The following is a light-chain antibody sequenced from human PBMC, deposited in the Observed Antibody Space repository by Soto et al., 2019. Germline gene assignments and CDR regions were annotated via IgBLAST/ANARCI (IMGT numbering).Light chain of an antibody. V-gene: IGLV2-8*01. CDR1: SSDVGGYDY. Sequence: QSVLTQPPSASGSPGQSVTISCTGTSSDVGGYDYVSWYQQHPGKAPKLMIYDVNKRPSGVPDRFSGSKSGNTASLTVSGLQAEDEDDYYCSSHSGSNLVVFGGGTKLTVL. J-gene: IGLJ2*01. CDR3: SSHSGSNLVV. CDR2: DVN.